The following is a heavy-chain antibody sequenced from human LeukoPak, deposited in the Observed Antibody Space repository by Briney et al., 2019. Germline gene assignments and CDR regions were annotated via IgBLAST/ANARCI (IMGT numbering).Heavy chain of an antibody. D-gene: IGHD1-26*01. CDR2: ISSSGSTI. CDR1: GFTFSSYE. V-gene: IGHV3-48*03. J-gene: IGHJ4*02. Sequence: GGSLRLSCAASGFTFSSYEMNWVRQAPGEGLEWVSYISSSGSTIYYADSVKGRFTISRDNAKNSLYLQMNSLRAEDTAVYYCARVGGSYHYYFDYWGQGTLVTVSS. CDR3: ARVGGSYHYYFDY.